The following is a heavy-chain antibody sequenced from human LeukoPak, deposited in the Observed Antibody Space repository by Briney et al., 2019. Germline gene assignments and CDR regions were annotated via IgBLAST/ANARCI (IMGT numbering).Heavy chain of an antibody. CDR2: ISGSGGST. D-gene: IGHD1-26*01. V-gene: IGHV3-23*01. J-gene: IGHJ4*02. Sequence: GGSLRLSCAASGFTFSSYAMSWVRQAPGKGLEWVSAISGSGGSTYYADSVKGRLTISRDNSKNTLYLQMNSLRAEDTAVYYCAKRSNSGSYLYFDYWGQGTLVTVSS. CDR3: AKRSNSGSYLYFDY. CDR1: GFTFSSYA.